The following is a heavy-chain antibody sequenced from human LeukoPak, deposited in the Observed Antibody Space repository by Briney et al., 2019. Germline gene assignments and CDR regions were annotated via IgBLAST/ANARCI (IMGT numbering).Heavy chain of an antibody. J-gene: IGHJ5*02. CDR2: IIPIFGTA. Sequence: ASVKVSCKASGGTFSSYAISWVRQAPGQGLEWMGGIIPIFGTANYAQTFQGRVTITADESTSTAYMELSSLRSEDTAVYYCARGTPLDRVSHYNWFDPWGQGTLVTVSS. CDR1: GGTFSSYA. V-gene: IGHV1-69*13. CDR3: ARGTPLDRVSHYNWFDP. D-gene: IGHD1-1*01.